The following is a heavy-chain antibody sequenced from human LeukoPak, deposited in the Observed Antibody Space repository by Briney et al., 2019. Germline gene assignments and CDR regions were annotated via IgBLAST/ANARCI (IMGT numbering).Heavy chain of an antibody. J-gene: IGHJ4*02. Sequence: GGSLRLSCAASGFTFDDYAMHWVRQAPGKGLEWVSGISGSGGSTYYADSVKGRFTISRDNSKNTLYLQMNSLRAEDTAVYYCAKDLSRSSSLPGAYWGQGTLVTVSS. D-gene: IGHD6-6*01. CDR3: AKDLSRSSSLPGAY. V-gene: IGHV3-23*01. CDR1: GFTFDDYA. CDR2: ISGSGGST.